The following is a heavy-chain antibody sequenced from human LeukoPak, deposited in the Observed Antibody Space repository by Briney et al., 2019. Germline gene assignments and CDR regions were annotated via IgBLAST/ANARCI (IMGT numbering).Heavy chain of an antibody. CDR2: ISGSDGST. CDR1: GFTFSSYA. CDR3: AKSLLTMVRGTRILDY. Sequence: GALILSCAASGFTFSSYAMSWVRQAPGKGLEWVSAISGSDGSTYYADSVKGRFTISRDNSKNTLYLQMNSLRAEDTAVYFCAKSLLTMVRGTRILDYWGQGTLVTVST. J-gene: IGHJ4*02. D-gene: IGHD3-10*01. V-gene: IGHV3-23*01.